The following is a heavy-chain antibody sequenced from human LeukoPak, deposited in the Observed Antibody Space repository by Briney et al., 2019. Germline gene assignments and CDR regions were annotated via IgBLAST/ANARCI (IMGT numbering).Heavy chain of an antibody. D-gene: IGHD4-17*01. CDR3: ARGQSGDFGHPFGFDY. J-gene: IGHJ4*02. CDR1: HYTFTSYG. CDR2: IGAYTANT. V-gene: IGHV1-18*01. Sequence: ASVKVSCKASHYTFTSYGISWVRQVPGQGLEWMGWIGAYTANTNYAQKVQGRVTMTTDTSTSTAYMELRSLRSDDTAVYYCARGQSGDFGHPFGFDYWGQGTLVTDSS.